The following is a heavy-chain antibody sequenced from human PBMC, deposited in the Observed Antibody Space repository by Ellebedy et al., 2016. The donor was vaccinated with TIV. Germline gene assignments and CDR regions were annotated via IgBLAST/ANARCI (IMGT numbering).Heavy chain of an antibody. Sequence: GESLKISCAASGFTFSSYAMSWVRQAPGKGLEWVSAISGSGGSTYYADSVKGRFTISRDNSKNTLYLQMNSLRAEDTAVYYCAKDLRDYDYVWGIDGYGMDVWGQGTTVTVSS. CDR2: ISGSGGST. V-gene: IGHV3-23*01. D-gene: IGHD3-16*01. J-gene: IGHJ6*02. CDR1: GFTFSSYA. CDR3: AKDLRDYDYVWGIDGYGMDV.